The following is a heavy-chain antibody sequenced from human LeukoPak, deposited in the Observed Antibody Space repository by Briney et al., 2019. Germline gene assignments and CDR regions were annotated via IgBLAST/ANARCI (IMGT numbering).Heavy chain of an antibody. Sequence: PGGSLKLSCAASGFTFSDYYMSWIRQAPGKGLEWVSYISSSGSTIYYADSVKGRFTISRDNAKNSLYLQMNSLRAEDTALYHCARAYYYDSSGNDYYYYYMDVWGKGTTVTISS. J-gene: IGHJ6*03. CDR1: GFTFSDYY. V-gene: IGHV3-11*01. CDR3: ARAYYYDSSGNDYYYYYMDV. CDR2: ISSSGSTI. D-gene: IGHD3-22*01.